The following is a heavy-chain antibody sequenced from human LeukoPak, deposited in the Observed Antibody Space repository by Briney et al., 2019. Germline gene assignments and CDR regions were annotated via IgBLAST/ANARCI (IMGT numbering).Heavy chain of an antibody. J-gene: IGHJ3*02. V-gene: IGHV4-39*07. D-gene: IGHD2-8*01. Sequence: PSETLSLTCTVSGGSISSTTSYWGWIRQPPGEGLEWIGSFYYRGGTYYNPSLKSRVTISVDRSKNQFSLKLSSVTAADTAVYYCARANKAWDAFDIWGQGTMVTVSS. CDR2: FYYRGGT. CDR3: ARANKAWDAFDI. CDR1: GGSISSTTSY.